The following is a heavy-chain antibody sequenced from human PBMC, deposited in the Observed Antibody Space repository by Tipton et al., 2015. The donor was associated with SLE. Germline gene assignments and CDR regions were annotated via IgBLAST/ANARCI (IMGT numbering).Heavy chain of an antibody. V-gene: IGHV4-59*01. CDR2: IYYSGST. CDR3: ARKFRVAGIYYYYYMDV. CDR1: GGSISSYY. D-gene: IGHD6-19*01. Sequence: TLSLTCTVSGGSISSYYWSWIRQPPGKGLEWIGYIYYSGSTSYNPSLKSRVTISVDTSKNQFSLKLSSVTAADTAVYYCARKFRVAGIYYYYYMDVWGKGTTVTVSS. J-gene: IGHJ6*03.